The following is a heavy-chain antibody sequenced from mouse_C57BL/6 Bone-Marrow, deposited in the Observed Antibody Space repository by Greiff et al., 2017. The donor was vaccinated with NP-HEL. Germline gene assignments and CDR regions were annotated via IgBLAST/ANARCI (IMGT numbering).Heavy chain of an antibody. Sequence: VQGVESGPGLVQPSQSLSITCTVSGFSLTSYGVHWVRQSPGKGLEWLGVIWSGGSTDYNAAFISRLSISKDNSKSQVFFKMNSLQADDTAIYYCARKGATTVVVPDVWGTGTTVTVSS. V-gene: IGHV2-2*01. CDR2: IWSGGST. CDR3: ARKGATTVVVPDV. J-gene: IGHJ1*03. D-gene: IGHD1-1*01. CDR1: GFSLTSYG.